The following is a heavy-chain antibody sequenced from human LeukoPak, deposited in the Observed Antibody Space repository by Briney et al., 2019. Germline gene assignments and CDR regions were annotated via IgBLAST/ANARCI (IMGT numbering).Heavy chain of an antibody. D-gene: IGHD2-2*01. CDR3: ARGGVAGYCSSTSCLRTLDY. CDR1: GFTFSSYS. J-gene: IGHJ4*02. Sequence: GGSLRLSCAASGFTFSSYSMNWVRQAPGKGLEWVSYISSSSSTIYYADSVKGRFTISRDNAKNSLYLQMNSLRAEDTAVYYCARGGVAGYCSSTSCLRTLDYWGQGTLVTVSS. CDR2: ISSSSSTI. V-gene: IGHV3-48*01.